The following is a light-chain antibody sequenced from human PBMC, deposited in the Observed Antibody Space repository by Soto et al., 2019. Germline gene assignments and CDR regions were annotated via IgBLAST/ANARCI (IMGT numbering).Light chain of an antibody. Sequence: EIVLTQSPGTLSWSPGERATRSCRASQTVSSSKLAWYQQKPGQAPQVLIYGASSRATGIPDRLSGSGSGTDFTLPLSRLEPEYFAVYYCHQYGSSPRTFGQGTKV. CDR3: HQYGSSPRT. CDR1: QTVSSSK. J-gene: IGKJ1*01. V-gene: IGKV3-20*01. CDR2: GAS.